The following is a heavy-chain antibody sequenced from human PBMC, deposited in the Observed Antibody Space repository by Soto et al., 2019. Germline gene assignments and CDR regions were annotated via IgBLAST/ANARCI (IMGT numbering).Heavy chain of an antibody. V-gene: IGHV2-5*02. Sequence: ITLKESGPTLVKPTQTPTPTCTFSGFSLSTSGVGVGWIRQPPGKALEGRGLIYWGDDKRYSPSLKSRLTITKDTSKNQVVLTMTNMDPVDTATYYCAHRDRYCSGGSCSYYFDYWGQGTLVTVSS. CDR1: GFSLSTSGVG. CDR3: AHRDRYCSGGSCSYYFDY. D-gene: IGHD2-15*01. J-gene: IGHJ4*02. CDR2: IYWGDDK.